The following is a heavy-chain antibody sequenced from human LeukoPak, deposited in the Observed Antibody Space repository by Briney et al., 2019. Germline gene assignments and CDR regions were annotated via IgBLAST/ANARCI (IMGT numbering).Heavy chain of an antibody. CDR2: MNPSSGNT. D-gene: IGHD2/OR15-2a*01. Sequence: ASVKVSCKSSGYTFTIYDINWVRQVTGPGLEWMGWMNPSSGNTGYAQKFQGRVTMTRNTSISTAYMELSSLRSEDTAVYYCARGRLYGPTYWGQGTLVTVSS. J-gene: IGHJ4*02. V-gene: IGHV1-8*01. CDR1: GYTFTIYD. CDR3: ARGRLYGPTY.